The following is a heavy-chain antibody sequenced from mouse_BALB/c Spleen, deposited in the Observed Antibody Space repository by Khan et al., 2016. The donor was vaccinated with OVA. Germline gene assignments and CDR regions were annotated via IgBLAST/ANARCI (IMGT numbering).Heavy chain of an antibody. Sequence: VQLQESGPGLVAPSQSLSITCTVSGFSLTGYGVNWVRQPPGKGLEWLGMIWGDGSTDYNSALKSRLGITKDNSKSQVFLKMSSLQTDDTARYYCARAYYANVREAMDYWGEGNSGTVSS. CDR2: IWGDGST. CDR3: ARAYYANVREAMDY. V-gene: IGHV2-6-7*01. J-gene: IGHJ4*01. CDR1: GFSLTGYG. D-gene: IGHD2-10*01.